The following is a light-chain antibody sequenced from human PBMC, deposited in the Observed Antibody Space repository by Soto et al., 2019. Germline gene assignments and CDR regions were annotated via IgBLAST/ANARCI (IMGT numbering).Light chain of an antibody. CDR1: RTDIGTYDY. CDR2: DVS. V-gene: IGLV2-14*03. Sequence: QSALTQPASVSGSLGQSNTIPCSGSRTDIGTYDYVSWFQQHPGKAPKLLIYDVSSRPSGIPHRFSGSKFANTAALTISGLQADDEAEYHCSSYSSGATSILFGGGTKLTVL. J-gene: IGLJ2*01. CDR3: SSYSSGATSIL.